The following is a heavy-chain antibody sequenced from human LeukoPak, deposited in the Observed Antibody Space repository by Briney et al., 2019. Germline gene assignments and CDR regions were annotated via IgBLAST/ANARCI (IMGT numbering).Heavy chain of an antibody. CDR1: GGSISSYY. Sequence: PSETLSLTCTVSGGSISSYYWSWIRQPPGKGLECIGYIYYTGSTNYNPSLKSRVTISVDTSKNQFSLKLSSVTAADTAVYYCARDRKSSSSIRFDPWGQGTLVTVSS. V-gene: IGHV4-59*01. J-gene: IGHJ5*02. D-gene: IGHD6-13*01. CDR2: IYYTGST. CDR3: ARDRKSSSSIRFDP.